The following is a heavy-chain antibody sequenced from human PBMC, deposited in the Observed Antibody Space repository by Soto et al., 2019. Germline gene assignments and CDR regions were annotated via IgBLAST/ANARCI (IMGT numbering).Heavy chain of an antibody. J-gene: IGHJ4*02. CDR3: ARYYGSYSDFDY. CDR2: IYYSGST. D-gene: IGHD1-26*01. Sequence: PSETLSLTCTVSGGSVSSGSYYWSWIRQPPGKGLEWIGYIYYSGSTNYNPSLKSRVTISVDTSKNQFSLKLSSVTAADTAVYYCARYYGSYSDFDYWGQGTLVTVSS. CDR1: GGSVSSGSYY. V-gene: IGHV4-61*01.